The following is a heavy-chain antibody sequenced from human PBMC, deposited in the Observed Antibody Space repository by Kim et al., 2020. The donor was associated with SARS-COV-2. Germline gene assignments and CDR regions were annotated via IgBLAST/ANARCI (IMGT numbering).Heavy chain of an antibody. CDR1: GFTFSSYG. Sequence: GRSLRLSCAASGFTFSSYGMHWVHQAPGKGLEWVAVIWYDGSNKYYADSVKGRFTISRDNSKNTLYLQMNSLRAEDTAVYYCASDSSGWYYFDYWGQGTLVTVSS. D-gene: IGHD6-19*01. CDR2: IWYDGSNK. CDR3: ASDSSGWYYFDY. V-gene: IGHV3-33*01. J-gene: IGHJ4*02.